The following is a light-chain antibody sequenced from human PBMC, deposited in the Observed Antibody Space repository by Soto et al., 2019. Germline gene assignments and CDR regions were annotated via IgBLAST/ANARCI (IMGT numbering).Light chain of an antibody. V-gene: IGKV1-39*01. Sequence: DAQMTQSPSSLSASVGDSVTITCRASQSIGTYLDWYQHKPGKAPKLLIYAASSLQSGVPLRFSGSGSGTDFTLTISSLQPEDFATYYCQETYSPFGQGTKLEIK. CDR2: AAS. J-gene: IGKJ2*01. CDR1: QSIGTY. CDR3: QETYSP.